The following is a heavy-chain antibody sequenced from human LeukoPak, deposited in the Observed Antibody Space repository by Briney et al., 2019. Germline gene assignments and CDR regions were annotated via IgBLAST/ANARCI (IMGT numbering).Heavy chain of an antibody. CDR2: ISGSGNSP. D-gene: IGHD6-19*01. Sequence: GSLRLSCAAYGFTSSSYAMTWVRQAPGKGLEWVADISGSGNSPNYADSVKGRFTISRDNSNNTLYLQMKTLSAEDTAVYCCANDQRAVAGTCFDNWGQGTLVTVSS. CDR1: GFTSSSYA. CDR3: ANDQRAVAGTCFDN. J-gene: IGHJ4*02. V-gene: IGHV3-23*01.